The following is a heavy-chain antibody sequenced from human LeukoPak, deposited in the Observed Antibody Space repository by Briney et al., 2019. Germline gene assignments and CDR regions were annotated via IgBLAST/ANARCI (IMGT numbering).Heavy chain of an antibody. V-gene: IGHV3-53*01. Sequence: GGSLRLSCAASGFTVSSNYMSWGRQAPGKGLEWVSVIYSGGSTYYADSVKGRFTISRDNSKNTLYLQMNSLRAEDTAVYYCARDPDLYGGNPPGDYWGQGTLVTVSS. CDR1: GFTVSSNY. CDR3: ARDPDLYGGNPPGDY. D-gene: IGHD4-23*01. J-gene: IGHJ4*02. CDR2: IYSGGST.